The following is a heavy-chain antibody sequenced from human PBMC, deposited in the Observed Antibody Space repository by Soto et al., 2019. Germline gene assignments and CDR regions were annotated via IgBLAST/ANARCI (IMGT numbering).Heavy chain of an antibody. J-gene: IGHJ6*03. Sequence: SETLSLTCTVSGGSISSYYWSWIRQPPGKGLEWIGYIYYSGSTNYNPSLKSRVTISVDTSKNPFSLKLSSVTAADTAVYYCARHPQGSDYDFWSGPPRDYYYYMDVWGKGTTVTVSS. CDR2: IYYSGST. D-gene: IGHD3-3*01. V-gene: IGHV4-59*08. CDR3: ARHPQGSDYDFWSGPPRDYYYYMDV. CDR1: GGSISSYY.